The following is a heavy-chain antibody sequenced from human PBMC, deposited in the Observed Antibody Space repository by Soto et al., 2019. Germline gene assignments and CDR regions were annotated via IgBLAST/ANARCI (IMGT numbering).Heavy chain of an antibody. CDR1: GYTFTSYA. D-gene: IGHD2-21*02. CDR2: INAGNGNT. J-gene: IGHJ4*02. Sequence: ASVKVSCKASGYTFTSYAMHWVRQAPGQRLEWKGWINAGNGNTKYSQKYQGRDTITRDTSASTANMELTSLTSENTATNYCARSIVVVTALDYWGQGTLVTVSS. CDR3: ARSIVVVTALDY. V-gene: IGHV1-3*01.